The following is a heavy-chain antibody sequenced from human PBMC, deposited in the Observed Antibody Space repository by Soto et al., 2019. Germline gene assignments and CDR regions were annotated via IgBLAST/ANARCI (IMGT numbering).Heavy chain of an antibody. V-gene: IGHV1-69*12. CDR2: IIPIFGTA. D-gene: IGHD3-3*01. CDR3: ARERFLEWLLYRGGGMDV. Sequence: QVQLVQSGAEVKKPGSSVKVSCKASGGTFSSYAISWVRQAPGQGLEWMGGIIPIFGTANYAQKFQGRVTITADASTSTAYMELSSLRSEDTAVYYCARERFLEWLLYRGGGMDVWGQGTTVTVSS. J-gene: IGHJ6*02. CDR1: GGTFSSYA.